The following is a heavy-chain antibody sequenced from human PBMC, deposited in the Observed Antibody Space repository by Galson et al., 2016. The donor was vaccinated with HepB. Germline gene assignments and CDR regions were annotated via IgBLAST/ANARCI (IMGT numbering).Heavy chain of an antibody. CDR2: VSTDGSST. CDR1: GFTFNSYS. J-gene: IGHJ5*02. Sequence: SLRLSCAVSGFTFNSYSMHWVRQAPRKGPVWVARVSTDGSSTAYADSVQGRFTISRDNAKNTLYLQMNSLRAEDTAVYYCASTPFGRATGINWFDPWGQGTLVIVSS. D-gene: IGHD1-26*01. V-gene: IGHV3-74*03. CDR3: ASTPFGRATGINWFDP.